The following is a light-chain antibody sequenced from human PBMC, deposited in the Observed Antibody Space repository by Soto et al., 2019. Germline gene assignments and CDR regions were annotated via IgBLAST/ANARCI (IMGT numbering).Light chain of an antibody. V-gene: IGKV3-20*01. CDR2: GAS. Sequence: EVVLTQSPGTLSLSPGERATLSCRASQSFSSSYLAWYQQKPGQAPRLLIYGASNRATGIPDRFSGSGSGTDFTLTISRLEPEDFAVYYCQQYGSSPRITFGQGTRLEIK. J-gene: IGKJ5*01. CDR3: QQYGSSPRIT. CDR1: QSFSSSY.